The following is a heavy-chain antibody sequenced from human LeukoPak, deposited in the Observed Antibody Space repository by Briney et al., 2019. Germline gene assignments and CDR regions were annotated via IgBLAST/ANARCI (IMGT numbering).Heavy chain of an antibody. CDR3: ARDRYYGSGSPEGFDAFDI. J-gene: IGHJ3*02. CDR2: IIPIFGTA. Sequence: ASVKVSCKASGGTFISYAISWVRQAPGQGREWRGGIIPIFGTANYAQKFQGRVTITADKSTSTAYMELSSLRSEDTAVYYCARDRYYGSGSPEGFDAFDIWGQGTMVTVSS. CDR1: GGTFISYA. V-gene: IGHV1-69*06. D-gene: IGHD3-10*01.